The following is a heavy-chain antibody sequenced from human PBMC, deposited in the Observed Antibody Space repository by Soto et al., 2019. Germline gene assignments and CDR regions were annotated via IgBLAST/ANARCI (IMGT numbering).Heavy chain of an antibody. CDR1: GFTFSSYS. V-gene: IGHV3-48*01. CDR2: ISSSSSTI. CDR3: ARYNVDLSAVAGNRSVIGMDV. J-gene: IGHJ6*02. D-gene: IGHD6-19*01. Sequence: EVQLVESGGGLVQPGGSLRLSCAASGFTFSSYSMNWVRQAPVKGLEWVSYISSSSSTIYHADSVKGRFTISRDNAKNSLTLHMNGLRAEDTAVYYCARYNVDLSAVAGNRSVIGMDVWGQGTTVTVSS.